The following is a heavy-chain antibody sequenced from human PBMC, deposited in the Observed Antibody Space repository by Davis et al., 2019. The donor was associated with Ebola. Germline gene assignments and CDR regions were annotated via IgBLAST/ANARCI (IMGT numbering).Heavy chain of an antibody. V-gene: IGHV2-26*01. J-gene: IGHJ4*02. CDR1: GFSLSNARMG. Sequence: SGPTLVKPTETLTLTCTVSGFSLSNARMGVSWIRQPPGKALEWLAHIFSNDEKSYSTSLKSRLTISKDTSKSQVVLTMTNMDPVDTATYYCARIKGRTAMGYFDYWGQGTLVTVSS. D-gene: IGHD5-18*01. CDR2: IFSNDEK. CDR3: ARIKGRTAMGYFDY.